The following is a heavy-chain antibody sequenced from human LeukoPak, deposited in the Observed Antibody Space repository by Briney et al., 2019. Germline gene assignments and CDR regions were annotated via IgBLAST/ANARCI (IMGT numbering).Heavy chain of an antibody. CDR3: ARDYGYCSGGSCYTRPSYYYYYMDV. V-gene: IGHV4-34*01. J-gene: IGHJ6*03. CDR2: INHSGST. D-gene: IGHD2-15*01. Sequence: SETLSLTCAVYGGSFSGYHWSWIRQPPGKGLEWIGEINHSGSTNYNPSLKSRVTISVDTSKNQFSLKLSSVTAADTAVYYCARDYGYCSGGSCYTRPSYYYYYMDVWGKGTTVTVSS. CDR1: GGSFSGYH.